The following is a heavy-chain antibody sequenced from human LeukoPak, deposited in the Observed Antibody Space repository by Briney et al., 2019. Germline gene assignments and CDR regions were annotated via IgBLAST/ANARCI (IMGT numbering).Heavy chain of an antibody. Sequence: GGSLRLSCAASGFTFSSYAMHWVRQAPGKGLEWVALISYDGSNKYFADSVKGRFTISRDNAKNSLYLQMNSLRAEDTAVYYCARAPPGYSYGYYFDYWGQGTLVTVSS. CDR2: ISYDGSNK. V-gene: IGHV3-30*04. CDR3: ARAPPGYSYGYYFDY. D-gene: IGHD5-18*01. CDR1: GFTFSSYA. J-gene: IGHJ4*02.